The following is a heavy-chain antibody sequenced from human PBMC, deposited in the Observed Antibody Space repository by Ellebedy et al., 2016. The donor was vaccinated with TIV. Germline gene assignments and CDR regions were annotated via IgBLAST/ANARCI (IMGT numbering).Heavy chain of an antibody. CDR1: GFTFSAYS. Sequence: GESLKISCAASGFTFSAYSMHWVRQAPGKGLDWLAILSYDGGSKYYADSVKGRFPISRDNSNNTLYLQMNSLRPEDTAVYYCARGGLVMTTVTTRPVDWWGQGTLVTVSS. J-gene: IGHJ4*02. V-gene: IGHV3-30-3*01. D-gene: IGHD4-11*01. CDR3: ARGGLVMTTVTTRPVDW. CDR2: LSYDGGSK.